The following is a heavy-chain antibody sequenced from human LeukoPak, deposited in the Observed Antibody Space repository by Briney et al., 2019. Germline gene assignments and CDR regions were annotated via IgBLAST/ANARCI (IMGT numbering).Heavy chain of an antibody. Sequence: PGGTLRLSCAASGFTFSSYGMNWVRQAPGKGLEWISGISPSGGGTYYADFVKGRFTISRDNTKNSLYLQMNSLRAEDTAVYYCAKDRCSNGVGCYYYYMDVWGKGTTVTISS. CDR1: GFTFSSYG. J-gene: IGHJ6*03. V-gene: IGHV3-23*01. D-gene: IGHD2-8*01. CDR3: AKDRCSNGVGCYYYYMDV. CDR2: ISPSGGGT.